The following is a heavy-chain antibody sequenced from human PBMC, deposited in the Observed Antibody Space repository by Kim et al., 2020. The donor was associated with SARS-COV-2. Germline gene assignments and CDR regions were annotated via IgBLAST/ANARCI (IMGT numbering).Heavy chain of an antibody. V-gene: IGHV1-18*01. Sequence: ASVKVSCKASGYTFTSYGISWVRQAPGQRLEWMGWISAYNGNTNYAQKLQGRXTMTTDTSTGTAYMGLRSLRSDDTDMYYCAGDLPIVVVVAATYSWLGNNXNYYGMDVXGQGTTVTVS. CDR3: AGDLPIVVVVAATYSWLGNNXNYYGMDV. D-gene: IGHD2-15*01. J-gene: IGHJ6*02. CDR1: GYTFTSYG. CDR2: ISAYNGNT.